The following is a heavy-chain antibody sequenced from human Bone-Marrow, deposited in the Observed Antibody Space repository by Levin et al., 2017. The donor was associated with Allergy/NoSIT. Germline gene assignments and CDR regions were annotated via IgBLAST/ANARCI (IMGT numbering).Heavy chain of an antibody. Sequence: AASVKVSCKTSGYTFTRNSINWLRQAPGQGLEWMGWINANTGNPTYAQGFTGRFVFSLDTSVSTAYLQISNLQPGDTAVYYCARDLAYIRFDPWGQGTLVTVSS. D-gene: IGHD1-1*01. CDR1: GYTFTRNS. CDR3: ARDLAYIRFDP. J-gene: IGHJ5*02. CDR2: INANTGNP. V-gene: IGHV7-4-1*02.